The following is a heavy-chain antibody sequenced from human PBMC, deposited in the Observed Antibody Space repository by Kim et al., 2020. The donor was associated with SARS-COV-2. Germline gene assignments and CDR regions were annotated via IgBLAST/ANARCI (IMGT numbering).Heavy chain of an antibody. J-gene: IGHJ4*02. V-gene: IGHV3-74*03. CDR3: DTPTAGQDIISVYY. Sequence: GGSLRLSCAASGFTFSTSGMNWVRQAPGKGLEWVARIKSDGLNKTSADSVTGRITVSRDNAKTTISLQIHNMRAKAKAVDYCDTPTAGQDIISVYYRGQG. CDR1: GFTFSTSG. D-gene: IGHD2-15*01. CDR2: IKSDGLNK.